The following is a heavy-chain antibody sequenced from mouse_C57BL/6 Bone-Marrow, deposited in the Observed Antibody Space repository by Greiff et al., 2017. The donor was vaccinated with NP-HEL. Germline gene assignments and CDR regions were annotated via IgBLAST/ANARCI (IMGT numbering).Heavy chain of an antibody. V-gene: IGHV1-5*01. J-gene: IGHJ3*01. CDR1: GYTFTSYW. CDR2: IYPGNSDT. CDR3: TKYPWCAY. Sequence: VQLQQSGTVLARPGASVKMSCKTSGYTFTSYWMHWVKQRPGQGLEWIGAIYPGNSDTSYNQKFKGKAKLTAVTSASTAYMELSSLTNEDSAGYYCTKYPWCAYWGQGTLVTVSA.